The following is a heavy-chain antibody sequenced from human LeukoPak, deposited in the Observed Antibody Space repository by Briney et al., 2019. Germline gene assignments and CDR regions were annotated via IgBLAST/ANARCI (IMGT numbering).Heavy chain of an antibody. Sequence: MTGGSLRLSCAASGFTFSSYSMNWVRRAPGKGLEWVSSISSSSSYIYYADSVKGRFTISRDNSKNTLYLQMNSLRAEDTAVYYCAKGSQYNILTGFIVGAMDDFDHWGQGTLVTVSS. V-gene: IGHV3-21*06. CDR1: GFTFSSYS. D-gene: IGHD3-9*01. CDR3: AKGSQYNILTGFIVGAMDDFDH. CDR2: ISSSSSYI. J-gene: IGHJ4*02.